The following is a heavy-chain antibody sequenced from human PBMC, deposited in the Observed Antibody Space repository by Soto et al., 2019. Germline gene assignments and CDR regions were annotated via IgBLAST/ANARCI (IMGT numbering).Heavy chain of an antibody. Sequence: QLQLQESGPGLVKPSETLSLTSTVSGGSISSSSYYWGWIRQPPGKGLEWIGSIYYSGSTYYNPSLKSRVTISVDTSKNQFSLKLSSVTAADTAVYYCATLGEVFYYGSGSYRFDPWGQGTLVTVSS. D-gene: IGHD3-10*01. V-gene: IGHV4-39*01. CDR1: GGSISSSSYY. J-gene: IGHJ5*02. CDR2: IYYSGST. CDR3: ATLGEVFYYGSGSYRFDP.